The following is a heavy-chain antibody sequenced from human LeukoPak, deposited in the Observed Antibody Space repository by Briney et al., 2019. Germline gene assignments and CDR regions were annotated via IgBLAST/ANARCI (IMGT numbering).Heavy chain of an antibody. Sequence: PGGSLRLSCAASGFTLSSYGMSWVRQAPGKGLEWVSGISGGGVRTYYADSVKGRFTISRDDSKNTLYLQVNSLRAEDTAVYYCAQHLAVTRYWGQGTLVTVFS. D-gene: IGHD4-17*01. CDR2: ISGGGVRT. CDR1: GFTLSSYG. V-gene: IGHV3-23*01. J-gene: IGHJ4*02. CDR3: AQHLAVTRY.